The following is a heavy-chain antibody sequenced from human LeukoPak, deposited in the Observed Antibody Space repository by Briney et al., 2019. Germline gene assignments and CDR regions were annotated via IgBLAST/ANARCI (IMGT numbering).Heavy chain of an antibody. J-gene: IGHJ5*01. CDR2: ISAYNGNT. CDR3: ARAPVVPAAMTGNWFDP. CDR1: GYTFTGYY. Sequence: GAAVKVSCKSSGYTFTGYYIHWVRQPPGQGLEWMGWISAYNGNTNYAQKLQGRVTMTTDTSTSTAYMELRSLRSDDTAVYYCARAPVVPAAMTGNWFDPWGQGTLVTVSS. D-gene: IGHD2-2*01. V-gene: IGHV1-18*04.